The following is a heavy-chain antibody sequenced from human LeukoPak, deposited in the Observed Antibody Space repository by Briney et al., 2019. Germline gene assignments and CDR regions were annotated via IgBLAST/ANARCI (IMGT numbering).Heavy chain of an antibody. CDR3: AKFLGGYATIDY. J-gene: IGHJ4*02. CDR1: GFTFSSYA. CDR2: ISGSGGST. Sequence: GGSLRLPCAASGFTFSSYAMSWVRQAPGKGLEWVSAISGSGGSTYYADSVRGRFTISRDNSKNTLYLQMNSLRAEDTAVYYCAKFLGGYATIDYWGQGTLVTVS. D-gene: IGHD5-12*01. V-gene: IGHV3-23*01.